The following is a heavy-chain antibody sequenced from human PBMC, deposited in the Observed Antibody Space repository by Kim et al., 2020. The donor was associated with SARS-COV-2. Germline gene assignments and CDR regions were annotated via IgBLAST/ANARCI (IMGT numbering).Heavy chain of an antibody. D-gene: IGHD6-19*01. CDR1: GGSISSYY. J-gene: IGHJ6*02. V-gene: IGHV4-59*08. Sequence: ETLSLTCTVSGGSISSYYWSWIRQPPGKGPEWIGYIYYSGSTNYNPSLKSRVTISVDTSKNQFSLKLSSVTAADTAVYYCAAGWLGYYYYGMDVWGQGTTVTVSS. CDR2: IYYSGST. CDR3: AAGWLGYYYYGMDV.